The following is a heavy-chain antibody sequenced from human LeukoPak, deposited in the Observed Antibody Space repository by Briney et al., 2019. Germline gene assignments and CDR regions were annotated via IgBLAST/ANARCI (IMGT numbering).Heavy chain of an antibody. Sequence: SETLSLTCTVSGGSISSYYWSWIRQPPGKGLERIGYIYYSGSTNYNPSLKSRVTISIDTPKNQVSLRVTSVTAADTAVYFCARTGFGRDYYGMDVWGQGTTVTVSS. CDR2: IYYSGST. CDR3: ARTGFGRDYYGMDV. CDR1: GGSISSYY. J-gene: IGHJ6*02. V-gene: IGHV4-59*01. D-gene: IGHD3-16*01.